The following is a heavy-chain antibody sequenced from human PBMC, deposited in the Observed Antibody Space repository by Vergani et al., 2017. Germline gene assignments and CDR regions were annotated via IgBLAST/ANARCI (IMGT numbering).Heavy chain of an antibody. J-gene: IGHJ4*02. Sequence: EVQLVESGGGLVQPGGSLRLSCAASGFTFSSYEMNWVRQAPGKGLEWVSYISSSGSTIYYADSVKGRFTISRDNAKNSLYLQMNSLRAEDTAVYYCARPSWSGYFGGFDYWGQGTLVTVSS. D-gene: IGHD3-3*01. CDR3: ARPSWSGYFGGFDY. V-gene: IGHV3-48*03. CDR2: ISSSGSTI. CDR1: GFTFSSYE.